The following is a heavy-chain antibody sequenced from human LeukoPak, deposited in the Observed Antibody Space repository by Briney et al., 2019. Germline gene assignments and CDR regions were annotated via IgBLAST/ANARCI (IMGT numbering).Heavy chain of an antibody. J-gene: IGHJ4*02. CDR2: ISGSGGST. Sequence: GGSLRLSCAASGFTVSSNYMSWVRQAPGKGLEWVSAISGSGGSTYYADSVKGRFTISRDNSKNTLYLQMNSLRAEDTAVYYCAKDGGGSNGGFDYWGQGTLVTVSS. CDR3: AKDGGGSNGGFDY. V-gene: IGHV3-23*01. D-gene: IGHD1-26*01. CDR1: GFTVSSNY.